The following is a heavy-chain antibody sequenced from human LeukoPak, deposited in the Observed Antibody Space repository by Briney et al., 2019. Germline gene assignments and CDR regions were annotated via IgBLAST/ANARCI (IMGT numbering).Heavy chain of an antibody. CDR1: GGSISSYY. Sequence: SETLSLTCTVSGGSISSYYWSWIRQPPGKGLEWIGYIYYSGSTNYNPSLKSRVTISVDTSKNQFSLKLSSVTAADTAVYYCARFYYDILTGPRRDAFDIWGQGTMVTVSS. CDR2: IYYSGST. J-gene: IGHJ3*02. V-gene: IGHV4-59*01. CDR3: ARFYYDILTGPRRDAFDI. D-gene: IGHD3-9*01.